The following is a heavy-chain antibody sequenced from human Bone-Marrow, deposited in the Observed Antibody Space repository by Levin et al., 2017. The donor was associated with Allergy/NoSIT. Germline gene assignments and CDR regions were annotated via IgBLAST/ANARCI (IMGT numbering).Heavy chain of an antibody. CDR1: GFTFSSYA. V-gene: IGHV3-30-3*01. J-gene: IGHJ6*02. CDR3: ARDEAQQLVKLRLNYYYYGMDV. CDR2: ISYDGSNK. D-gene: IGHD6-13*01. Sequence: SCAASGFTFSSYAMHWVRQAPGKGLEWVAVISYDGSNKYYADSVKGRFTISRDNSKNTLYLQMNSLRAEDTAVYYCARDEAQQLVKLRLNYYYYGMDVWGQGTTVTVSS.